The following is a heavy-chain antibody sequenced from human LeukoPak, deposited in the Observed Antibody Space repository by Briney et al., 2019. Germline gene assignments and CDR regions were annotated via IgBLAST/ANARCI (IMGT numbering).Heavy chain of an antibody. CDR3: ARASCSTTSCYLGKIDY. J-gene: IGHJ4*02. Sequence: GGSLRLSCAASGFTFSSYAMHWVRQAPGKGLEWVAIISFDGSDKYYADSVKGRFTISRDNSKNILYLEMNSLRAEDTAVYYCARASCSTTSCYLGKIDYWGQGTLVTVSS. V-gene: IGHV3-30*04. CDR2: ISFDGSDK. CDR1: GFTFSSYA. D-gene: IGHD2-2*01.